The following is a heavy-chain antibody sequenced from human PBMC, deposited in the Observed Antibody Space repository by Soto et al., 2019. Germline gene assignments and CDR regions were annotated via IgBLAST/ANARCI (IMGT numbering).Heavy chain of an antibody. Sequence: ESGGGVVQPGRSLRLSCAASGFTFSSYGMHWVRQAPGKGLEWVAVISYDGSNKYYADSVKGRFTISRDNSKNTLYLQMNSLRAEDTAVYYCAKDPRGAVAADDFDYWGQGTLVTVSS. CDR3: AKDPRGAVAADDFDY. V-gene: IGHV3-30*18. CDR1: GFTFSSYG. CDR2: ISYDGSNK. J-gene: IGHJ4*02. D-gene: IGHD6-19*01.